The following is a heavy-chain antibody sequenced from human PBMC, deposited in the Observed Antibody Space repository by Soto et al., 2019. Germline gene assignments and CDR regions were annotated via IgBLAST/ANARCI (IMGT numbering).Heavy chain of an antibody. CDR2: IIPIFGTA. Sequence: QVQLVQSGAAVKKPGSSVKVSCKASGGTFSNYAVNWVRQAPGQGLEWMGGIIPIFGTAKFAQKFQDRVTSTADKSTGTAYMEVSRLRSEDTAVYYCARGWETVGTTTPFAYWGQGTLVTVSS. D-gene: IGHD1-26*01. V-gene: IGHV1-69*06. CDR3: ARGWETVGTTTPFAY. J-gene: IGHJ4*02. CDR1: GGTFSNYA.